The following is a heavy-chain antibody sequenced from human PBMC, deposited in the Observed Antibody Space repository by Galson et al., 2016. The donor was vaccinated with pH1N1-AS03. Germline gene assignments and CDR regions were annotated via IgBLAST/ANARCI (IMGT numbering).Heavy chain of an antibody. Sequence: FLRLSCAASGFGVSGNAMTWVRQAPGKGLEWVSSIGSDLKTHYANSVKGRFSISKDNSKNTVYLKMDSLRAEDTALYYCAKDLFWMSAMDVWGQGTTVTVSS. J-gene: IGHJ6*02. CDR1: GFGVSGNA. D-gene: IGHD1-1*01. CDR2: IGSDLKT. V-gene: IGHV3-23*01. CDR3: AKDLFWMSAMDV.